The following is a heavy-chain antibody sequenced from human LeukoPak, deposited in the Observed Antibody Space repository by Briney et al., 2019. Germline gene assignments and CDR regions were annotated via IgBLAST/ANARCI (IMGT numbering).Heavy chain of an antibody. CDR1: GYTITGYY. CDR3: ARDIFPYCGGDCYVDY. V-gene: IGHV1-2*02. CDR2: INPNSGGT. J-gene: IGHJ4*02. D-gene: IGHD2-21*02. Sequence: ASVKVSCKASGYTITGYYMHWVRQAPGQGLEWMGWINPNSGGTNYAQKFQGRVTMTRDTSISTAYMELSRLRSDDTAVYYCARDIFPYCGGDCYVDYWGQGTLVTVSS.